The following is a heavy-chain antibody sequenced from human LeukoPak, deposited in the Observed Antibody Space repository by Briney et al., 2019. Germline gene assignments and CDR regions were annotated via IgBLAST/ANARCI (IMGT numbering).Heavy chain of an antibody. D-gene: IGHD3-16*01. CDR2: ISSSSSYI. CDR3: AKDMGETAVFDY. Sequence: GGSLRLSCAASGFTFSSYSMNWVRQAPGKGLEWVSSISSSSSYIYYADSVKGRFTISRDNSKNSLYLQMNSLRTEDTALYYCAKDMGETAVFDYWGQGTLVTVSS. CDR1: GFTFSSYS. J-gene: IGHJ4*02. V-gene: IGHV3-21*04.